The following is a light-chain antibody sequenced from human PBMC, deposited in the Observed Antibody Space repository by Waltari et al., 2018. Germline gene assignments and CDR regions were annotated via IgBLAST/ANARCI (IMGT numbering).Light chain of an antibody. CDR1: SRAVGGYHY. CDR2: DVS. V-gene: IGLV2-11*01. CDR3: CSYSGSYTGV. J-gene: IGLJ3*02. Sequence: QSALTQPSSVSGSAGQEVASSCTGTSRAVGGYHYVSCSQQHPCKAPKLWIYDVSKRPSGVPDRFSGSKSGNTASLTISGLQAEDEADYYCCSYSGSYTGVFGGGTKLTVL.